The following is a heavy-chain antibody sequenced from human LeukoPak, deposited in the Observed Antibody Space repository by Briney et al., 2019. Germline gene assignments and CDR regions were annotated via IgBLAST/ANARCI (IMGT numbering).Heavy chain of an antibody. V-gene: IGHV3-43*02. Sequence: PGGSLRLSCAASGFTFDDYAMHWVRQAPGKGLEWVSLISGDGGGTYYADSVKGRFTISRDNSKNSLFPQMNSLRTEDTAFYYCAKTWSRMTTDPRDWFDPWGQGTLVTVSS. D-gene: IGHD4-17*01. CDR1: GFTFDDYA. CDR3: AKTWSRMTTDPRDWFDP. CDR2: ISGDGGGT. J-gene: IGHJ5*02.